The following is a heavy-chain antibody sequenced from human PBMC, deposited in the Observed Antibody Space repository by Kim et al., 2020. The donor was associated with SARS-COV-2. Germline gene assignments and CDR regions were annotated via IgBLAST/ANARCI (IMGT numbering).Heavy chain of an antibody. V-gene: IGHV1-24*01. Sequence: ASVKVSCKASGYTLTDLSMHWARQAPGQGLEWMGGFDPEDGETIYAQKFQGRVTLTEDTSTDTAYMELSSLRSEDTAVYYCATDRGWYSGSYSWFDPWGQGTLVTVSS. J-gene: IGHJ5*02. D-gene: IGHD1-26*01. CDR2: FDPEDGET. CDR3: ATDRGWYSGSYSWFDP. CDR1: GYTLTDLS.